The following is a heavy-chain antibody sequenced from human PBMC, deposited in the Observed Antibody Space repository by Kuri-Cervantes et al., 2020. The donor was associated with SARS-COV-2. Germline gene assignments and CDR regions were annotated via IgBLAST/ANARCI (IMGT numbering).Heavy chain of an antibody. V-gene: IGHV4-34*01. J-gene: IGHJ4*02. CDR2: INHSGST. Sequence: SETLSLTCAVYGGSFSGYYWSWIRQPPGKGLEWIGEINHSGSTKYNPSLKSRVTISVDTSKNQFSLKLSSVTAADTAVYYCARVYGDYVWGSYRLPEGYFDYWGQGTLVTVSS. D-gene: IGHD3-16*02. CDR3: ARVYGDYVWGSYRLPEGYFDY. CDR1: GGSFSGYY.